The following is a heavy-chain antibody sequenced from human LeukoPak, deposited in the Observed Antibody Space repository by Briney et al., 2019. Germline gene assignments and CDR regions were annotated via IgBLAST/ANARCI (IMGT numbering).Heavy chain of an antibody. CDR3: AKAGYSTSWYYLDF. V-gene: IGHV3-30*02. D-gene: IGHD6-13*01. Sequence: GGSLRLSCAASGFTFSDFWVEWFRQAPGKGLEWVAFIRFDGGNEIYGDSVKGRFTISRDDSKDTLYLQMNSLSAEDTAVYFCAKAGYSTSWYYLDFWGQGTLVTVSS. CDR1: GFTFSDFW. CDR2: IRFDGGNE. J-gene: IGHJ4*02.